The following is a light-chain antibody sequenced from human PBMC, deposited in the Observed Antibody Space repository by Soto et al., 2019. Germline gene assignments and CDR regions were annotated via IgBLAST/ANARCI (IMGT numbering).Light chain of an antibody. CDR2: GVY. CDR3: QQYHSWPPRT. CDR1: QSVSSN. J-gene: IGKJ1*01. V-gene: IGKV3D-15*01. Sequence: IVMTQSPTILAVSPGERATLSCRASQSVSSNLARYQQKPGQAPRLLIYGVYTRAPGIPARFSGSGSGTEFTLTISSLQSEDFAVYYCQQYHSWPPRTFGQGTKVDIK.